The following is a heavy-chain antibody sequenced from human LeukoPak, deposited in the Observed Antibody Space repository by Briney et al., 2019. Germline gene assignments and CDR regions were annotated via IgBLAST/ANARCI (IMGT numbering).Heavy chain of an antibody. D-gene: IGHD6-19*01. CDR3: ARDVYSSGWYGLDY. V-gene: IGHV1-2*02. CDR2: INPNSGDT. J-gene: IGHJ4*02. Sequence: GASVKVSCKASGYTFTAYNMHWVRQAPGQGLEWMGWINPNSGDTHSAQKFQGRVTMTRDTSISTAYMELSRLRSDDTAVYYCARDVYSSGWYGLDYWGQGTLVTVSS. CDR1: GYTFTAYN.